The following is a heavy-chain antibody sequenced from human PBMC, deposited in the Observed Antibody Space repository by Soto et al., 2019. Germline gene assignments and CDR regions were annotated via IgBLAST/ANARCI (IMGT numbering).Heavy chain of an antibody. Sequence: GSLRLSCTASGFTFGDYAMSWFRQAPGKGLEWVGFIRSKAYGGTTEYAASVKGRFTISRDDSKSIAYLQMNSLKTEDTAVYYCTSPWYYYGSGSLEGLERYYYYMDVWGKGTTVTVSS. V-gene: IGHV3-49*03. CDR1: GFTFGDYA. CDR3: TSPWYYYGSGSLEGLERYYYYMDV. CDR2: IRSKAYGGTT. D-gene: IGHD3-10*01. J-gene: IGHJ6*03.